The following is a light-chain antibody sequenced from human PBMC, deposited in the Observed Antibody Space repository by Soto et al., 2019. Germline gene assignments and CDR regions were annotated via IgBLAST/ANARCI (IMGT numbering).Light chain of an antibody. Sequence: QSALTQPASVSGSPGQSITISCTGTSSDVGGYNYVSWYQQHPGKPPKLMIYEVSNRLSGVSSRFSGSKSGNTTALTISGLHAEDEADYYCRSRTRSITYVFGSGTKLTVL. CDR2: EVS. CDR1: SSDVGGYNY. V-gene: IGLV2-14*01. CDR3: RSRTRSITYV. J-gene: IGLJ1*01.